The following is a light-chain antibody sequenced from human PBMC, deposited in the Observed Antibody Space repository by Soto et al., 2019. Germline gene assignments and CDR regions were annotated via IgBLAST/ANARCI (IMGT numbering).Light chain of an antibody. CDR3: QQYYHWPVT. CDR2: AAS. Sequence: IQLTQSPSSLSASVGDRVTITCRASQGISSYLAWYQQKPGKAPKLLIYAASTLQSGVPSRFSGSGSGTEFTLTVDTLQSEDIAIYYCQQYYHWPVTFGGGTKVDIK. CDR1: QGISSY. V-gene: IGKV1-9*01. J-gene: IGKJ4*01.